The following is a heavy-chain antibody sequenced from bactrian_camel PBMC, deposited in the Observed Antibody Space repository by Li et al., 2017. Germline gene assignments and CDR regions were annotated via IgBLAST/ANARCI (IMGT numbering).Heavy chain of an antibody. V-gene: IGHV3-2*01. CDR3: AADSEQWFGCSATSPANYDF. J-gene: IGHJ4*01. Sequence: VQLVESGGGSVQAGGSVGLSCVTSGITEDGFYVAWIRQAPGKGREGVASIYRDGKNTYYADSVKGRFTISRDTAKNTLDLQMNDLKPEDTGVYTCAADSEQWFGCSATSPANYDFWGPGTQVTVS. CDR1: GITEDGFY. D-gene: IGHD2*01. CDR2: IYRDGKNT.